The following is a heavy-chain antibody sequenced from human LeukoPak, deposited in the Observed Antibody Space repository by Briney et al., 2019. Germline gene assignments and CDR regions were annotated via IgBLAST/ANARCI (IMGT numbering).Heavy chain of an antibody. J-gene: IGHJ4*02. Sequence: GGSLRLSCAASGFTLSSYEMNWVRQAPGKGLEWVSYISSSGSTIYYADSVKGRFTISRDNAKNSLYLQMNSLRAEDTAVYYCARLMIALDYWGQGTLVTVSS. V-gene: IGHV3-48*03. D-gene: IGHD3-22*01. CDR3: ARLMIALDY. CDR1: GFTLSSYE. CDR2: ISSSGSTI.